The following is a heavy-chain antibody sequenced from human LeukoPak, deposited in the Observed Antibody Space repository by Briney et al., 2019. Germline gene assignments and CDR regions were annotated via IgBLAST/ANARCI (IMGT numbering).Heavy chain of an antibody. D-gene: IGHD6-13*01. CDR3: AGADASTWHGARY. V-gene: IGHV3-66*01. CDR2: IYTGGTT. J-gene: IGHJ4*02. Sequence: GGSLRLSCAASGFTVSENYMSWIRQAPGKGLEWVSLIYTGGTTYYADSVQDRFTISRDTSKNIVYLQMNSLSAEDTAVYYCAGADASTWHGARYWGQGTLVTVSS. CDR1: GFTVSENY.